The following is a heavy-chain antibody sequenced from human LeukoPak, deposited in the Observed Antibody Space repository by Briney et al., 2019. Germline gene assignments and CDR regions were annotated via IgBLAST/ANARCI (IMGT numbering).Heavy chain of an antibody. D-gene: IGHD2-15*01. Sequence: GSSVKVSCKASGGTFSSYAISWVRQAPGQGLEWMGGIIPIFGAANYAQKFQGRVTITTDESTSTAYMELSSLRSEDTAVYYCARSLGGGYCSGGSCHSAVFDYWGQGTLVTVSS. V-gene: IGHV1-69*05. J-gene: IGHJ4*02. CDR2: IIPIFGAA. CDR3: ARSLGGGYCSGGSCHSAVFDY. CDR1: GGTFSSYA.